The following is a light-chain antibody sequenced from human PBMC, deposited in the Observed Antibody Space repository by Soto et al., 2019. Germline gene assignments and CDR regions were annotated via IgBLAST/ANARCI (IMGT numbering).Light chain of an antibody. CDR1: QSVSSSY. J-gene: IGKJ3*01. Sequence: EIVLTQSPGTLSLSPVERATLSCRASQSVSSSYLAWYQQKPGQAPRLLIYGASSRATGIPDRFSGSGSGTDFTLTISRLEPEDFAVYYCQQYGSAPPETFGPWTKVDIK. CDR2: GAS. CDR3: QQYGSAPPET. V-gene: IGKV3-20*01.